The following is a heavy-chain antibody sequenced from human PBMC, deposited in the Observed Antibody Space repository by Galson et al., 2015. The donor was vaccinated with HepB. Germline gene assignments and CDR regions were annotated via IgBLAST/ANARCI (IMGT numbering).Heavy chain of an antibody. CDR1: GYTFTGYY. D-gene: IGHD3-16*01. J-gene: IGHJ4*02. CDR2: INPNSGGT. CDR3: ARSFTFGGVTTWYFDY. Sequence: SVKVSCKASGYTFTGYYMHWVRQAPGQGLEWMGRINPNSGGTNYAQKFQGRVTMTRDTSISTAYIELSRLRSDDTAVYYCARSFTFGGVTTWYFDYWGQGTLVTVSS. V-gene: IGHV1-2*06.